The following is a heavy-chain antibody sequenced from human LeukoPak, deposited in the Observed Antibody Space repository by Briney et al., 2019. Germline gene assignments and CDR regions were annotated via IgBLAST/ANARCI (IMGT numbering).Heavy chain of an antibody. CDR2: ISGSGGST. J-gene: IGHJ5*02. Sequence: GGSPRLSCAASGFTFSSYAMSWVRQAPGKGLEWVSAISGSGGSTYYADSVKGRFTISRDNSKNTLYLQMNSLRAEDTAVYYCAKDAILWFGELSGGQGFDPWGQGTLVTVSS. CDR1: GFTFSSYA. V-gene: IGHV3-23*01. D-gene: IGHD3-10*01. CDR3: AKDAILWFGELSGGQGFDP.